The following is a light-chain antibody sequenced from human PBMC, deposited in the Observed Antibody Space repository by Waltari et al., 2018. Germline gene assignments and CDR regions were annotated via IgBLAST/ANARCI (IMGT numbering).Light chain of an antibody. Sequence: EIVLTQSPATLSLSPGERATFSCRASQSVTNSLAWYQQKPGQAPRLLIYSASNRATGVPARFSGSGSGTDFTLTISSLEPEDFAVYYCQQRSNWPRTFGQGTKVEIK. CDR1: QSVTNS. CDR2: SAS. J-gene: IGKJ1*01. CDR3: QQRSNWPRT. V-gene: IGKV3-11*01.